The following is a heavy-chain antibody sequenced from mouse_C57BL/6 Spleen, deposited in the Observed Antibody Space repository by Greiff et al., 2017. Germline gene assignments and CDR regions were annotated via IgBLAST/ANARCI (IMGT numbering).Heavy chain of an antibody. V-gene: IGHV1-52*01. CDR2: IDPSDSET. CDR1: GYTFTSYW. CDR3: ARWELGTSYFDY. Sequence: VQLQQPGAELVRPGSSVKLSCKASGYTFTSYWMHWVKQRPIQGLEWIGNIDPSDSETHYNQKFKDKATLTVDKSSSPAYLQLRSLPSEDSAVYYCARWELGTSYFDYWGQGTTLTVSS. J-gene: IGHJ2*01. D-gene: IGHD4-1*01.